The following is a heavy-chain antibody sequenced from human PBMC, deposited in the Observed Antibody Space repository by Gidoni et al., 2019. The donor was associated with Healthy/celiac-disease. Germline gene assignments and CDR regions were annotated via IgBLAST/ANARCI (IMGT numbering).Heavy chain of an antibody. CDR2: IYYSGST. D-gene: IGHD6-13*01. J-gene: IGHJ5*02. V-gene: IGHV4-39*01. CDR3: ARLSIGYSSSWYNWFDP. CDR1: GGSISSSSYY. Sequence: QLQLQESGPGLVTPSETLSLTCTVSGGSISSSSYYWGWIRQPPGKGLEWIGSIYYSGSTYYNPSLKSRVTISVDTSKNQFSLKLSSVTAADTAVYYCARLSIGYSSSWYNWFDPWGQGTLVTVSS.